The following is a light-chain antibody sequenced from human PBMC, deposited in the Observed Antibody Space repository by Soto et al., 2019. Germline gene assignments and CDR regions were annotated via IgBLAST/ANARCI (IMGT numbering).Light chain of an antibody. V-gene: IGKV3-20*01. J-gene: IGKJ1*01. CDR1: QSVSSSY. CDR3: QQYGSSPRT. Sequence: EMGFTQSPGTLSLSPGERATLSCRASQSVSSSYLAWYQQRPGQAPRLLIYDASSRATSIPDRFSGSGSGTDFTLTISRLEPEDFAVYYCQQYGSSPRTFGQGTKVEIK. CDR2: DAS.